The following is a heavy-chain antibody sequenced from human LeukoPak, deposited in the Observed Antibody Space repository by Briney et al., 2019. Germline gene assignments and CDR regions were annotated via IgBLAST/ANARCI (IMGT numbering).Heavy chain of an antibody. J-gene: IGHJ4*02. CDR3: ARCLYKNGWYYFDY. Sequence: GGPLRLSCAASVFTFSRYRIHCLRQAPGKGLEWVTFLSYDGSNKYYADSVKGRFTISRDNSENTLHLQMNSLKDEDTAVYYCARCLYKNGWYYFDYWGQGTLVTVSS. D-gene: IGHD3-16*01. CDR1: VFTFSRYR. V-gene: IGHV3-33*08. CDR2: LSYDGSNK.